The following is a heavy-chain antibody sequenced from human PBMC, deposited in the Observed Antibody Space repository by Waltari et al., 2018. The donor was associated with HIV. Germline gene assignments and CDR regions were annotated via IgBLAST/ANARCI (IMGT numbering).Heavy chain of an antibody. CDR1: GFTLSRYE. CDR3: ARDIQDDYGDAGAFDI. V-gene: IGHV3-48*03. CDR2: ISSNGSTT. J-gene: IGHJ3*02. Sequence: EVQLVQSGGGLGQPGGSLRLSCAASGFTLSRYEMNWVRQAPGKGLGWVSYISSNGSTTYYADSVKGRFTISKAKNSLYLQMNSLRAEDTAVYYCARDIQDDYGDAGAFDIWGQGTMITVSS. D-gene: IGHD4-17*01.